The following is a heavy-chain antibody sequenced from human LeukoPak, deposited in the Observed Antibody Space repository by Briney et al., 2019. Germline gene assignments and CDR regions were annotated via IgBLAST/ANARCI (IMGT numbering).Heavy chain of an antibody. V-gene: IGHV1-46*01. Sequence: GASVKVSCKASGYTFTSYYMHWVRQAPGQGLEWMGIINPSGGSTSYAQKFQGRVTMTRDTSISTAYMELSRLRSDDTAVYYCARLAFGVVVVAATRDYWGQGTLVTVSS. J-gene: IGHJ4*02. CDR1: GYTFTSYY. CDR2: INPSGGST. CDR3: ARLAFGVVVVAATRDY. D-gene: IGHD2-15*01.